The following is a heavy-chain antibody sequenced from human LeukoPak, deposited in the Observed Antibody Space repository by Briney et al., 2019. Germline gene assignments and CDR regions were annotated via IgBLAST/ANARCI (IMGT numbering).Heavy chain of an antibody. CDR3: AKELDSSGYFDF. Sequence: PGGSLRLSCAASGFTFRNYAMSWVRQAPGKGLEWVSAISGSGGSTHYADSVKGRFTISRDNSKNTLYLQMNSLRAEDTAVYYCAKELDSSGYFDFWGQGTLVTVSS. J-gene: IGHJ4*02. D-gene: IGHD3-22*01. CDR2: ISGSGGST. V-gene: IGHV3-23*01. CDR1: GFTFRNYA.